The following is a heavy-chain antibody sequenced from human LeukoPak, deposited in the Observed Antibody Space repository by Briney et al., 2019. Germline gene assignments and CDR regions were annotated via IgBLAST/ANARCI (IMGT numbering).Heavy chain of an antibody. J-gene: IGHJ4*02. CDR1: GGSISGYY. CDR3: ARVSGYFDY. CDR2: IYYTGST. V-gene: IGHV4-59*12. Sequence: SETLSLTCTVSGGSISGYYWNWIRQPPGKGLEWIGYIYYTGSTNYNPSLKSRATISVDTSKNQFSLELSSVTAADTAVYYCARVSGYFDYWGQGTLVTVSS.